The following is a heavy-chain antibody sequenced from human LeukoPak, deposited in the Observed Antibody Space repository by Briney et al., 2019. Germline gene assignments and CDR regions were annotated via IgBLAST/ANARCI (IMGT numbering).Heavy chain of an antibody. D-gene: IGHD5-24*01. CDR2: IDQSGGRN. CDR1: GFTFSRFW. CDR3: ARSAVEMGTIFSY. Sequence: GGSLRLSCAASGFTFSRFWMNWVRQAPGRGLEWVANIDQSGGRNNYVDSVKGRFTISRDNSKNTLFLQMNSLRAEDTAVYYCARSAVEMGTIFSYWGQGTLVTVSS. J-gene: IGHJ4*02. V-gene: IGHV3-7*02.